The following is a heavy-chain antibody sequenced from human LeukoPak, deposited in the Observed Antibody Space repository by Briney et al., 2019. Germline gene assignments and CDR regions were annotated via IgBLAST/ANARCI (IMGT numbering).Heavy chain of an antibody. CDR1: GFTFSKYT. Sequence: GSLRLSCVASGFTFSKYTMSWVRQAPGKGLGWIGEINHSGSANYSPSLKSRVTLSIDKSKNQFSLNVNSVTAADTAVYYCARARRDSGYYKVDYWGQGTLVTVS. CDR3: ARARRDSGYYKVDY. J-gene: IGHJ4*02. D-gene: IGHD3-3*01. V-gene: IGHV4-34*01. CDR2: INHSGSA.